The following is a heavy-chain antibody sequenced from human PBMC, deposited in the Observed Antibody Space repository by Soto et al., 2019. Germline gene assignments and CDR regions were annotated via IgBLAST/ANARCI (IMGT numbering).Heavy chain of an antibody. Sequence: SETLSLTCAVSGGSISSSNWWSWVRQPPGKGLEWIGEIYHSGSTNYNPSLKSRVTISVDKSKNQFSLKLSSVTAADTAVYYCARDLVSGSGWSYFDYWGQGTLVTVSS. J-gene: IGHJ4*02. CDR3: ARDLVSGSGWSYFDY. CDR2: IYHSGST. D-gene: IGHD6-19*01. V-gene: IGHV4-4*02. CDR1: GGSISSSNW.